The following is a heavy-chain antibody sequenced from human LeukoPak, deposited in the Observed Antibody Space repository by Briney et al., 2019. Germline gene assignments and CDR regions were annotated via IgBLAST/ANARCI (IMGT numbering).Heavy chain of an antibody. CDR3: ARDRDYYDSSGYYDAFDI. V-gene: IGHV4-59*01. CDR1: GGSISSYY. Sequence: SETLSLTCTVSGGSISSYYWSWIRQPPGKGLEWIGYIYYSGSTNYNPSLKSRVTISVDTSKNQFSLKLSSVTAADTAVYYCARDRDYYDSSGYYDAFDIWGQGAMVTVSS. CDR2: IYYSGST. J-gene: IGHJ3*02. D-gene: IGHD3-22*01.